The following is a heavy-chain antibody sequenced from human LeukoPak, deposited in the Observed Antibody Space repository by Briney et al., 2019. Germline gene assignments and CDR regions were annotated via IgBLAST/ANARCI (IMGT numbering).Heavy chain of an antibody. CDR2: ISGSGDST. V-gene: IGHV3-23*01. CDR1: GFTFSSYA. J-gene: IGHJ3*02. CDR3: ARPIIAAAGNVPAFDI. Sequence: PGGSLRLSCAASGFTFSSYAMSWVRQAPGKGLEWVSAISGSGDSTYYADSVKGRFTISRDDSKNTLYLQMNSLRAEDTAVYYCARPIIAAAGNVPAFDIWGQGTMVTVSS. D-gene: IGHD6-13*01.